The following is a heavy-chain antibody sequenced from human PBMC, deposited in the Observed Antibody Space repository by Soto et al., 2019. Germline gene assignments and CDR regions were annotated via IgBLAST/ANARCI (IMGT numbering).Heavy chain of an antibody. Sequence: ASVKVSCKASGGTFSSYTISWVRQAPGQGLEWMGRIIPILGIANYAQKFQGRVTITADKSTSTAYMELSSLRSEDTAGYYCARFGGWGTFGDTPGDYYYYYYMDVWGKGTTVTVSS. J-gene: IGHJ6*03. CDR1: GGTFSSYT. D-gene: IGHD3-16*01. CDR2: IIPILGIA. CDR3: ARFGGWGTFGDTPGDYYYYYYMDV. V-gene: IGHV1-69*02.